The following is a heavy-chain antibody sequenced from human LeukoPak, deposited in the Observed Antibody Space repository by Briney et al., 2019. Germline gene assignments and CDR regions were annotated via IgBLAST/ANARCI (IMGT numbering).Heavy chain of an antibody. CDR2: IYYSGST. V-gene: IGHV4-59*01. J-gene: IGHJ6*02. D-gene: IGHD6-13*01. CDR1: GGSISSYY. Sequence: SETLSLTCTVSGGSISSYYWSWIRQPPGKGLEWIGYIYYSGSTNYNPSLKSRVTISVDTSKNQFSLKLSSVTAADTAVYYCAREGIAAAGSRSYYYGMDVWGQGTTVTVSS. CDR3: AREGIAAAGSRSYYYGMDV.